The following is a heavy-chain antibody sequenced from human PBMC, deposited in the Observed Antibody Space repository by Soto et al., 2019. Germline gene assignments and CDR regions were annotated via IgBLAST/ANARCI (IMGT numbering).Heavy chain of an antibody. Sequence: QVQLQESGPGLVKPSGTLSLTCAVSGGSISSSNWWSWVRQPPGKGLEWIGEIYHSGSTNYNPSLKSRVTISVDKSKNQFSLKVSSVTAADTAVYYCARDVVVVVPAGHDAFDIWGQGTMVTVSS. V-gene: IGHV4-4*02. CDR2: IYHSGST. D-gene: IGHD2-2*01. J-gene: IGHJ3*02. CDR1: GGSISSSNW. CDR3: ARDVVVVVPAGHDAFDI.